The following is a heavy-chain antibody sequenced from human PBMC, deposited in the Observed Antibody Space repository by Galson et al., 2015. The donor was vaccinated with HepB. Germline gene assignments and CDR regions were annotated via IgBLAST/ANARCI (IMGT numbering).Heavy chain of an antibody. D-gene: IGHD2-2*03. CDR2: INPNSGGT. V-gene: IGHV1-2*02. CDR1: GYTFTGYY. J-gene: IGHJ3*02. Sequence: SGYTFTGYYMHWVRQAPGQGLEWMGWINPNSGGTNYAQKFQGRVTMTRDTSISTAYMELSRLRSDDTAVYYCARGGFNYGGYCSSTSCSDAFDIWGQGTMVTVSS. CDR3: ARGGFNYGGYCSSTSCSDAFDI.